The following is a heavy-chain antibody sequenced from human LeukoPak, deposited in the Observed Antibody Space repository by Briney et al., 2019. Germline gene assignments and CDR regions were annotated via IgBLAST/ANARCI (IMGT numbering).Heavy chain of an antibody. CDR3: ARYCGGGNCYTGLDS. CDR1: GFSFNTIG. J-gene: IGHJ4*02. CDR2: MWYDGSNK. Sequence: GGSLRLSCAASGFSFNTIGMHWVRQAPGKGLEWVALMWYDGSNKHYAGSVRGRFTISRDNSKNTLYLQMDSLRAEDTAVYYCARYCGGGNCYTGLDSWGQGTLVTVSS. D-gene: IGHD2-15*01. V-gene: IGHV3-33*01.